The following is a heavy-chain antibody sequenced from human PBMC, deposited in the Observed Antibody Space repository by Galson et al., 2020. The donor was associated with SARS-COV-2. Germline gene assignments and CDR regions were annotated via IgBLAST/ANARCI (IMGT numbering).Heavy chain of an antibody. D-gene: IGHD4-17*01. CDR2: IDPSDSYT. CDR1: GYSFTSYW. Sequence: GESLKISCKGSGYSFTSYWISWVRQMPGKGLEWMGRIDPSDSYTNYSPSFQGHVTISADKSISTAYLQWSSLKASDTAMYYCARLVTTVTTSDWFDPWGQGTLVTVSS. J-gene: IGHJ5*02. V-gene: IGHV5-10-1*01. CDR3: ARLVTTVTTSDWFDP.